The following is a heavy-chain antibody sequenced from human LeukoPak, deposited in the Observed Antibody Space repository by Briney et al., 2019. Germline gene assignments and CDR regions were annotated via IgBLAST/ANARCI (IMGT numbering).Heavy chain of an antibody. J-gene: IGHJ4*02. V-gene: IGHV3-30*18. CDR2: ISYDGSTK. CDR3: AKDERWRRSDFHGGFDY. CDR1: GITFTTYA. Sequence: GGSLRLSCAASGITFTTYAMSWVRQAPGKGLEWVAFISYDGSTKYYADSVEGRFTISRDNSKNTLYVQMNSLRAEDTAVYYCAKDERWRRSDFHGGFDYWGQGALVTVSS. D-gene: IGHD2-21*02.